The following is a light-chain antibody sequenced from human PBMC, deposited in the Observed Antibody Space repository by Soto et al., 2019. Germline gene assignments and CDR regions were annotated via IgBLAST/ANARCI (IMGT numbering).Light chain of an antibody. J-gene: IGKJ4*02. CDR2: AAS. V-gene: IGKV1-17*01. CDR1: QGIRND. CDR3: FRQKRYPLT. Sequence: DIQMTQSPSSLSASVGDRVTITCRASQGIRNDLGWYQQKPGKAPKRLIYAASRLESGVPSRFSGSGSGAEFPHSISSLEPEDVETYFYFRQKRYPLTCRGRTKVEIK.